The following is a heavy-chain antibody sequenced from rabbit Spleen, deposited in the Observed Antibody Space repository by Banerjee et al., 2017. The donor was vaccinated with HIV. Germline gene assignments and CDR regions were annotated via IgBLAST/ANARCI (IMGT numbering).Heavy chain of an antibody. D-gene: IGHD1-1*01. CDR2: IYGGSSGAT. V-gene: IGHV1S45*01. Sequence: QEQLEESGGDLVKPEGSLTLTCTASGFSFRSFSYTCWVRQAPGKGLEWIACIYGGSSGATYYAYWATGRFTISKTSSTTVDLKMTSLTAADTATYFCARDLVGVIGWNFYLWGPGTLVTVS. J-gene: IGHJ4*01. CDR1: GFSFRSFSY. CDR3: ARDLVGVIGWNFYL.